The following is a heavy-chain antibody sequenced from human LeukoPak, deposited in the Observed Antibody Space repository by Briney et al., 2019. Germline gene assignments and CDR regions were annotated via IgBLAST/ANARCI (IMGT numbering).Heavy chain of an antibody. CDR1: GFTFSESW. Sequence: PGGSLRLSCAASGFTFSESWMSWVRQAPGKGLEWVANMNEDGSEKDYVDSVKGRFTISRDNARKSLYLQMSSLRADDTAVYYCATYTHWVAGDVWGQGTTVTVSS. CDR3: ATYTHWVAGDV. D-gene: IGHD3-16*01. V-gene: IGHV3-7*01. CDR2: MNEDGSEK. J-gene: IGHJ6*02.